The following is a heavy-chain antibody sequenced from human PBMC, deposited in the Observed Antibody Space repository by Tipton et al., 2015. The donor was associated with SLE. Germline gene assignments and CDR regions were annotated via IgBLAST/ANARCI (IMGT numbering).Heavy chain of an antibody. D-gene: IGHD2-15*01. CDR2: ISGSGGST. CDR1: GFTFSSYA. CDR3: AKGGDIVVVVAATADYFDY. J-gene: IGHJ4*02. V-gene: IGHV3-23*01. Sequence: SLRLSCAASGFTFSSYAMSWVRQAPGKGLEWVSAISGSGGSTYYAGSVKGRFTISRDNSKNTLYLQMNSLRAEDTAVYYCAKGGDIVVVVAATADYFDYWGQGTLVTVSS.